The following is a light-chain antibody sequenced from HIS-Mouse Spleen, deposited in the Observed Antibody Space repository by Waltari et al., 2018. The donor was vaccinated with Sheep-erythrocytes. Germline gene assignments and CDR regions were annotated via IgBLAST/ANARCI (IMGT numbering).Light chain of an antibody. CDR3: SSYTSSSTQV. CDR1: SSDVGGYNY. CDR2: EVS. J-gene: IGLJ2*01. V-gene: IGLV2-14*01. Sequence: QSALTQPASVSGSPGQSITISCTGTSSDVGGYNYVSWYQQHPGKAPKLMIYEVSNGPAGVSNRVSGSKSGNTASLTISGLQAEDEADYYCSSYTSSSTQVFGGGTKLTVL.